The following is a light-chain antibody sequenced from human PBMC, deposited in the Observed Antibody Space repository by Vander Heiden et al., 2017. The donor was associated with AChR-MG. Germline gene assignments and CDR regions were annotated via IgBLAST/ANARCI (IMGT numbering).Light chain of an antibody. J-gene: IGLJ2*01. Sequence: SAALTQPPSVAVAPGQNARITCGGNNIGSESVHWYQQKPGQAPMLIIFDDSDRAPGIPERISGSKTGNTATLTISRVEAGDEADYYCHIWDSSSAHVLFGGGTKLTAL. CDR3: HIWDSSSAHVL. CDR1: NIGSES. CDR2: DDS. V-gene: IGLV3-21*02.